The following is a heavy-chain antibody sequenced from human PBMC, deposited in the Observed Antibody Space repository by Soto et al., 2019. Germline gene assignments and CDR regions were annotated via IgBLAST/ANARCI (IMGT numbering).Heavy chain of an antibody. CDR2: ISGSGGST. D-gene: IGHD3-22*01. V-gene: IGHV3-23*01. J-gene: IGHJ3*02. Sequence: GGSLRLSCAASGFTFSGYAMSWVRQAPGKGLEWVSAISGSGGSTYYADSVKGRFTISRDNSKNTLYLQMNSLRAEDTAVYYCAKPIVVVMGAFDIWGQGTMVTVSS. CDR3: AKPIVVVMGAFDI. CDR1: GFTFSGYA.